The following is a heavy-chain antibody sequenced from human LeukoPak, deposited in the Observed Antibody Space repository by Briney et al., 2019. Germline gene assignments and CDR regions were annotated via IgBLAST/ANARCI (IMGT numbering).Heavy chain of an antibody. CDR1: GGTFSSYA. CDR2: IIPILGIA. Sequence: SVKVSCKASGGTFSSYAISWVRQAPGQGLEWMGRIIPILGIANYAQKFQGRVTITADKSTSTAYMELSSLRSEDTAVYYCATDDVTTGTKTALGYWGQGTLVTVSS. V-gene: IGHV1-69*04. J-gene: IGHJ4*02. D-gene: IGHD1-1*01. CDR3: ATDDVTTGTKTALGY.